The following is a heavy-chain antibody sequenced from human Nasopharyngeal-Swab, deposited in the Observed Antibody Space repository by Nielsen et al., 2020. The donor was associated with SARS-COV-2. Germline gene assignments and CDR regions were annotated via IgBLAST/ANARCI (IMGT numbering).Heavy chain of an antibody. Sequence: GESLKISCAASGFTFSSYWMSWVRQAPGKGLEWVANIKQDGSEKYYMDSVKGRFTISRDNAKNSLYLQLNSLRAEDTAVYYCARDYYGSGSSIGFDYWGQGTLVTVSS. CDR3: ARDYYGSGSSIGFDY. J-gene: IGHJ4*02. V-gene: IGHV3-7*01. CDR1: GFTFSSYW. CDR2: IKQDGSEK. D-gene: IGHD3-10*01.